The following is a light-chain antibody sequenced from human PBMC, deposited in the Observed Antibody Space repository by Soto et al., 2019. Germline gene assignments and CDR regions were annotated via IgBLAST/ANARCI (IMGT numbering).Light chain of an antibody. CDR3: RSYTSSSTLL. Sequence: QSALTQPASVSGSPGQSITFSCTGTSNDIGGYNYVSWYQQHPGKAPKLMIFDVSNRPSGVSYRFSGSKSGNTASLTISGLQAEDEADYYCRSYTSSSTLLFGGGTKLTVL. CDR1: SNDIGGYNY. V-gene: IGLV2-14*01. J-gene: IGLJ2*01. CDR2: DVS.